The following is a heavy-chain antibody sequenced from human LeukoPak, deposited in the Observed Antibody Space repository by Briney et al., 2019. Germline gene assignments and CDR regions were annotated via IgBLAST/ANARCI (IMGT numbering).Heavy chain of an antibody. V-gene: IGHV3-30*02. CDR3: AKDLRVEMATIGSDFDY. CDR2: IRYDGSNK. D-gene: IGHD5-24*01. CDR1: GFTFSSYG. Sequence: GGSLRLSCAASGFTFSSYGMHWVRQAPGKGLEWVAFIRYDGSNKYYADSVKGRFTISRDSSKNTLYLQMNSLRAEDTAVYYCAKDLRVEMATIGSDFDYWGQGTLVTVSS. J-gene: IGHJ4*02.